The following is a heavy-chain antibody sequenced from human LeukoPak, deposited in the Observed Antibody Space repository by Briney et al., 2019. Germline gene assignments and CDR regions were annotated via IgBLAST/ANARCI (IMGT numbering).Heavy chain of an antibody. V-gene: IGHV1-3*01. D-gene: IGHD5-18*01. Sequence: ASVKVSCKASGYTFTSYAMHWVRQAPGQRLEWMGWINAGNGNTKYSQKFQGRVTITRDTSASIAYMELSSLRSEDTAVYYCARDRYTAMVRGYFDYWGQGTLVTVSS. J-gene: IGHJ4*02. CDR3: ARDRYTAMVRGYFDY. CDR1: GYTFTSYA. CDR2: INAGNGNT.